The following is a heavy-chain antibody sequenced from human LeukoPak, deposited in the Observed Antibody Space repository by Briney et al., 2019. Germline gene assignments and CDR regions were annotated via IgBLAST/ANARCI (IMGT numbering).Heavy chain of an antibody. J-gene: IGHJ4*02. D-gene: IGHD2-8*01. V-gene: IGHV3-21*01. CDR1: GFTFSSYW. CDR2: ISSSSSYI. CDR3: ARVGYCNNANCYRFDY. Sequence: GGSLRLSCAASGFTFSSYWMNWVRQAPGKGLEWVSSISSSSSYIYYADSVKGRFTISRDNAKNSLYLQMNSLRAEDTAVYYCARVGYCNNANCYRFDYWGQGTLVTVSS.